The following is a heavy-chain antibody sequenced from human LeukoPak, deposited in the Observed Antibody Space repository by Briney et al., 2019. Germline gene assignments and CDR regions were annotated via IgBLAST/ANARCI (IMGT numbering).Heavy chain of an antibody. J-gene: IGHJ4*02. CDR3: AKYSSSWFDY. V-gene: IGHV3-23*01. CDR2: ISGSGGST. CDR1: GFTFSSYA. Sequence: GGSLRLSCAASGFTFSSYAMRWVRQAPARGLEWVSAISGSGGSTYYADSVKGRFTISRDNSKNTLYLQMNSLRAEDTAVYYCAKYSSSWFDYWGQGTLVTVSS. D-gene: IGHD6-13*01.